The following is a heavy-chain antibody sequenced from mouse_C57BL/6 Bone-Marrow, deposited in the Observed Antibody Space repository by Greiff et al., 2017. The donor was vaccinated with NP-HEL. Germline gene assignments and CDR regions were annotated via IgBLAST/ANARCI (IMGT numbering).Heavy chain of an antibody. Sequence: EVQVVESGGGLVQPGGSLSLSCAASGFTFTDYYMSWVRQPPGKALEWVGFIRNKANGYTIEYSASVKGRVTISRANSQSILYLQMLALRAEASATYDGAMSIYYDYADDPYYGMDYGGQGTSVTVSS. D-gene: IGHD2-4*01. J-gene: IGHJ4*01. CDR1: GFTFTDYY. CDR3: AMSIYYDYADDPYYGMDY. V-gene: IGHV7-3*01. CDR2: IRNKANGYTI.